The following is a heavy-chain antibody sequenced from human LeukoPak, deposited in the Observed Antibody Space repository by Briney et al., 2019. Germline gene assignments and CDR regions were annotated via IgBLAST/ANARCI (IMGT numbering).Heavy chain of an antibody. CDR1: GGSFSGYY. V-gene: IGHV4-34*01. CDR2: INHSGST. Sequence: SETLSLTCAVYGGSFSGYYWSWIRQPPGKGLEWIGEINHSGSTNYNPSLKSRVTISVDTSKNQFSLKLSSVTAADTAVYYCAGGLPENRYGYGYRGQGTLVTGSS. J-gene: IGHJ4*02. D-gene: IGHD5-18*01. CDR3: AGGLPENRYGYGY.